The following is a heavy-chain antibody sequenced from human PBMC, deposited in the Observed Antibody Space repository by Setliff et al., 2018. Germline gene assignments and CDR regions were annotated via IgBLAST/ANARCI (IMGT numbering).Heavy chain of an antibody. J-gene: IGHJ4*02. D-gene: IGHD2-21*01. V-gene: IGHV1-3*04. Sequence: ASVKVSCKASGYTFTDYTIHWVRQAPRQRFEWMGWINTGNGNTRYAEQVQGRVTISRDTSASTAYMELSSLRFEDTAVYYCATEKFPGDWGDYWGQGTLVTVSS. CDR3: ATEKFPGDWGDY. CDR1: GYTFTDYT. CDR2: INTGNGNT.